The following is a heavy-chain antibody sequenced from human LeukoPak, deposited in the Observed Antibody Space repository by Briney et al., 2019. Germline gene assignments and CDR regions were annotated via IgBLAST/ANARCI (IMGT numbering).Heavy chain of an antibody. V-gene: IGHV3-74*01. CDR3: AMGPYYYDNSGYYY. Sequence: PGGSLRLSCAASGFTFSSYWMHWVRQAPGKGLVWVSRMNSYGSSTSYADSVKGRFTISRDNAKNTLYLQMNSLRAEDTAVYYCAMGPYYYDNSGYYYWGQGTLVTVSS. CDR2: MNSYGSST. J-gene: IGHJ4*02. CDR1: GFTFSSYW. D-gene: IGHD3-22*01.